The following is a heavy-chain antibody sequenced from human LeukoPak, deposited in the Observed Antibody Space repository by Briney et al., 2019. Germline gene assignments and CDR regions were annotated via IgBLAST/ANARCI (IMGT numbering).Heavy chain of an antibody. CDR2: INPTGGST. CDR3: ARGLVDYVWGSYRLDY. J-gene: IGHJ4*02. CDR1: GYTFTNYY. V-gene: IGHV1-46*01. D-gene: IGHD3-16*02. Sequence: ASVKVSCKASGYTFTNYYMHWVRQAPGQGLEWVGIINPTGGSTSYTQKFQGRVTMTRDTSTSTVYMELSSLRSEDTAVYYCARGLVDYVWGSYRLDYWGQGTLVTVSS.